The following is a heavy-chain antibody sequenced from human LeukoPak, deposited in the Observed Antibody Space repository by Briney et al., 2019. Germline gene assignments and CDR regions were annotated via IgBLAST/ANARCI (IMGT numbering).Heavy chain of an antibody. V-gene: IGHV1-24*01. CDR2: FDLEDGET. Sequence: ASVKVSCKFSGYTLPELSMHWVRQAQAKGLEWMGGFDLEDGETIYAQKFQGRVTMTEATSTDPAYMELSSLRSEDTAVYYCVTVRYDYDDYMGDYWGQGTLVTVSS. CDR1: GYTLPELS. J-gene: IGHJ4*02. CDR3: VTVRYDYDDYMGDY. D-gene: IGHD4-17*01.